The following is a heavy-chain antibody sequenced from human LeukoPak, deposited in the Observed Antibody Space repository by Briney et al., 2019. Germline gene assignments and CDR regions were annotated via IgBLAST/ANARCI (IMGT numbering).Heavy chain of an antibody. J-gene: IGHJ5*01. V-gene: IGHV1-8*01. Sequence: GASVKVSCKASGYTFTNHDINWVRQATGQGLEWMGWMNPNSGDTGYAEKFQGRVTMTRDTSTNTAYMEPTSLTSDDTAIFYCARTGMGGNVWIDSWGQGTLVTVS. CDR1: GYTFTNHD. CDR3: ARTGMGGNVWIDS. D-gene: IGHD1-26*01. CDR2: MNPNSGDT.